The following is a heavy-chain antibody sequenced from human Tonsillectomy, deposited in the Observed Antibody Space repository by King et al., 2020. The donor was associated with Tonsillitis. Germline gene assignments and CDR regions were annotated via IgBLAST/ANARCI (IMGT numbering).Heavy chain of an antibody. Sequence: VQLVESGGGLVQPGRSLRLSCAASGFTFDDYAMHWVRQAPGKGLEWVSGISWNSGIIGYADSVKGRFTIPRDSAENSLYLQMNSLRAEDTALYYCSKDGGSYYGYFDLWGRGTLVTVSS. V-gene: IGHV3-9*01. CDR2: ISWNSGII. CDR1: GFTFDDYA. J-gene: IGHJ2*01. D-gene: IGHD1-26*01. CDR3: SKDGGSYYGYFDL.